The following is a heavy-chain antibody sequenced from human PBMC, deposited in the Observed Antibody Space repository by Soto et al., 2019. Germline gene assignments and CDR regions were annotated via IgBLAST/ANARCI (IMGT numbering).Heavy chain of an antibody. CDR2: ISSSSSYI. V-gene: IGHV3-21*01. J-gene: IGHJ5*02. CDR3: ARGNSSGWYFDWFDP. CDR1: GFTFSSYS. D-gene: IGHD6-19*01. Sequence: EVQLVESGGGLVKPGGSLRLSCAASGFTFSSYSMNWVRQAPGKGLEWVSSISSSSSYIYYADSVKGRFTISRDNAKNSLYLQMNSLRAEDTAVYYCARGNSSGWYFDWFDPWGQGTLVTVSS.